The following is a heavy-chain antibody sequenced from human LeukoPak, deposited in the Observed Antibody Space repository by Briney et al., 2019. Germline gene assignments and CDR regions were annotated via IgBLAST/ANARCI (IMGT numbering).Heavy chain of an antibody. V-gene: IGHV3-74*01. Sequence: GGSLRLSCAASGFTFSSYLMHWVRQAPGKGLVWVSRITSDGSSTNYADSVKGRFTISRDNAKNSLYLQMNSLRAEDTAVYYCARSQGVLLWFGELPVGYFDYWGQGTLVTVSS. CDR1: GFTFSSYL. CDR3: ARSQGVLLWFGELPVGYFDY. D-gene: IGHD3-10*01. J-gene: IGHJ4*02. CDR2: ITSDGSST.